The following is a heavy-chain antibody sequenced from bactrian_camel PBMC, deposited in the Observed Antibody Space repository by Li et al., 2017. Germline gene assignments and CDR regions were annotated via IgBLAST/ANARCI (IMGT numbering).Heavy chain of an antibody. D-gene: IGHD6*01. Sequence: DVQLVESGGGSVQTGGSLSLVCTASNYTDSRLAMGWLRQANEREGVAAISTDGGRFFYADSVKGRFTISQDNAKNTVYLEMSDLEPDDAAMYYCAAASNCAVVAGIPPHEYTYYGQGTQVTVS. CDR3: AAASNCAVVAGIPPHEYTY. V-gene: IGHV3S40*01. CDR2: ISTDGGRF. CDR1: NYTDSRLA. J-gene: IGHJ4*01.